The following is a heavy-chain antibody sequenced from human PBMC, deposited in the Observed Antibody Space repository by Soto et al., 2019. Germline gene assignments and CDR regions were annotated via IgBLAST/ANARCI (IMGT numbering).Heavy chain of an antibody. V-gene: IGHV4-39*01. CDR3: VSQLPGIANYFDY. J-gene: IGHJ4*02. Sequence: SETLSLSCPVSGGSFSITNYYWGWIRQPPGKGLEWIGSVYYSGITYYNPSLKSRVTISVDTSKKQFSLDLSSVTAADTAVYYCVSQLPGIANYFDYWGQGALVT. D-gene: IGHD2-15*01. CDR1: GGSFSITNYY. CDR2: VYYSGIT.